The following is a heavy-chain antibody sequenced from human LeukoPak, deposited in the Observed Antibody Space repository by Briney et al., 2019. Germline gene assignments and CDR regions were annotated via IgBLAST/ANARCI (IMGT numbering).Heavy chain of an antibody. D-gene: IGHD4-11*01. Sequence: PSETLSLTCAVNGRPFSEYYWSWIRQPPGKGLEWIGEINHSGSTNYNPSLKSRVTILLDKSKNQFSLKLSSVTAADTAVYYCARGFDYSRYYGMDVWGQGTTVTVSS. CDR3: ARGFDYSRYYGMDV. CDR1: GRPFSEYY. CDR2: INHSGST. V-gene: IGHV4-34*01. J-gene: IGHJ6*02.